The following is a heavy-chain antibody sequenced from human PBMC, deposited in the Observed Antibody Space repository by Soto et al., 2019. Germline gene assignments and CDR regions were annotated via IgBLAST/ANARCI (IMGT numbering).Heavy chain of an antibody. CDR2: ISGSGGST. CDR1: VFTFSSYS. J-gene: IGHJ4*02. V-gene: IGHV3-23*01. Sequence: GGSLSLSCVASVFTFSSYSMNWVRQAPGEGLEWVPAISGSGGSTYSADSVKGRFTISRDNSKNTLYLQMNSLRAEDTAVYYCAKTASPLPYFDYWGQGTLVTVSS. CDR3: AKTASPLPYFDY.